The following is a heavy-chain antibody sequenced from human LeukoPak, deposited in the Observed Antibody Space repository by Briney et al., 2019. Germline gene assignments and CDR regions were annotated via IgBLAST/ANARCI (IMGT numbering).Heavy chain of an antibody. V-gene: IGHV3-73*01. CDR2: IRSKANSYAT. Sequence: GGSLRLSCAASGFTFSGSAMHWVRQASGKGLEWVGRIRSKANSYATAYAASVKGRFTISRDDSKNTAYLQMNSLKAEDTAVYYCTRPYCSSTSCYYYYGMDVWGQGTTVTVSS. D-gene: IGHD2-2*01. J-gene: IGHJ6*02. CDR1: GFTFSGSA. CDR3: TRPYCSSTSCYYYYGMDV.